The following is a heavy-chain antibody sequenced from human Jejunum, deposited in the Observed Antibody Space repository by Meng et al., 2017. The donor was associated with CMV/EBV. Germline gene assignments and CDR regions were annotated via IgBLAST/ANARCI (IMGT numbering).Heavy chain of an antibody. V-gene: IGHV3-7*01. J-gene: IGHJ4*02. CDR2: INQDGSQR. CDR1: GFTFNNYW. D-gene: IGHD7-27*01. Sequence: SGFTFNNYWMNWVRQTPGKGLEWVANINQDGSQRYYLDSVKGRFSISRDNAKNSLFLQMNGLRADDTAFYYCARDPPGDGGVTSDYWGQGILVTVSS. CDR3: ARDPPGDGGVTSDY.